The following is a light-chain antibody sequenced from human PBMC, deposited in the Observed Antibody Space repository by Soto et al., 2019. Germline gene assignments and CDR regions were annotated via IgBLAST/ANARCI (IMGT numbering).Light chain of an antibody. J-gene: IGKJ5*01. CDR1: QSVSST. CDR2: GAS. CDR3: QQYNNWPFT. V-gene: IGKV3-15*01. Sequence: EVVMPPSPATLSVSPGERATLSCRASQSVSSTSLAWSQQKPGQAPRLLIYGASTRATGIPARFSGSGSGTEFTLTISSLQSEDFAVYYCQQYNNWPFTFGQGTRLEIK.